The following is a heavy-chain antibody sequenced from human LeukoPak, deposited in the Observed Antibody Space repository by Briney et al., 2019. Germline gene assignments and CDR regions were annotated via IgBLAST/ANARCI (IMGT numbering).Heavy chain of an antibody. D-gene: IGHD5-24*01. J-gene: IGHJ4*02. CDR1: GGTFSSYA. CDR3: AGGGRWLQLNYFDY. V-gene: IGHV1-69*13. CDR2: IIPIFGTA. Sequence: SVKVSCKASGGTFSSYAISWVRQAPGQGLEWMGGIIPIFGTANYAQKFQGRVTITADESTSTAYMELSSLRSEDTAVYYCAGGGRWLQLNYFDYWGQGTLVTVSS.